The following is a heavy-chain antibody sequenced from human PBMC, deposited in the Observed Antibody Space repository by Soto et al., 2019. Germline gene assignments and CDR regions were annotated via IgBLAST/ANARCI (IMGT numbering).Heavy chain of an antibody. CDR2: ATYSGGT. D-gene: IGHD2-15*01. V-gene: IGHV4-39*01. CDR3: AKVLVGATSHSDFYS. J-gene: IGHJ4*02. CDR1: GGSITNNNYF. Sequence: QLQLQESGPGLVKPSETLSLTCTVSGGSITNNNYFWGWIRQPPGKGLEWIGSATYSGGTYYNSYLKSRVTISVDTSKHQFSLRLTSVTAADTAVYYCAKVLVGATSHSDFYSWGQGTLVTVSS.